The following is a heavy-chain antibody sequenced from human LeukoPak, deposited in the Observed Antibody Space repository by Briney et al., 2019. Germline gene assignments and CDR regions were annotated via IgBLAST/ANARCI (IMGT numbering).Heavy chain of an antibody. V-gene: IGHV1-46*01. Sequence: ASVKVSCKASGGTFSSYAISWVRQAPGQGLEWMGMTYPRDGSTSYAQRFQDRVTVTRDTSTSTVHTELSGLRSEDTAVYYCARDQEGFDYWGQGTLVTVSS. CDR3: ARDQEGFDY. J-gene: IGHJ4*02. CDR1: GGTFSSYA. CDR2: TYPRDGST.